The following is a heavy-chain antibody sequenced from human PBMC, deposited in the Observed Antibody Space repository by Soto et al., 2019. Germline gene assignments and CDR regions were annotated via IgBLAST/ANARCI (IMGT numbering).Heavy chain of an antibody. D-gene: IGHD3-3*01. J-gene: IGHJ5*02. CDR1: GGSFSGYY. CDR3: ARVGRPASFYDFWSGYRENWFDP. V-gene: IGHV4-34*01. Sequence: SETLSLTCAVYGGSFSGYYWSWIRQPPGKGLEWIGEINHSGSTNYNPSLKSRVTISVGTSKNQFSLKLSSVTAADTAVYYCARVGRPASFYDFWSGYRENWFDPWGQGTLVTVSS. CDR2: INHSGST.